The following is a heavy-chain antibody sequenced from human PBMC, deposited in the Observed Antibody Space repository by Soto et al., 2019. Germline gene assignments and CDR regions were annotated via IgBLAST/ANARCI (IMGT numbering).Heavy chain of an antibody. D-gene: IGHD3-22*01. Sequence: EVHLVESGGGLVQPGGSLRVSCAASGFTFSNYAMNWVRQAPGKGLEWVSYISIGSGSIFYADSVKGRFTISKDDAKNSLYLQMNTLRDEDTAVYYCVRDDRWAFDFWGQGTMVPVSS. V-gene: IGHV3-48*02. CDR2: ISIGSGSI. CDR1: GFTFSNYA. CDR3: VRDDRWAFDF. J-gene: IGHJ3*01.